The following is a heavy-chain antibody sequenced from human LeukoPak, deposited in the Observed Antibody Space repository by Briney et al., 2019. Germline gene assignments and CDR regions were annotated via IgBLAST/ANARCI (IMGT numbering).Heavy chain of an antibody. J-gene: IGHJ4*02. CDR2: INTDGSTT. CDR3: ARDLNWNQADY. CDR1: GLTFNAHW. Sequence: PGGSLRLSCAASGLTFNAHWMHWVRQTPEKGLVWLSRINTDGSTTNYADAVKGRFTISRDNAEDTLYLQMNSLRVEDTAVYYCARDLNWNQADYWGQGSLVTVSS. D-gene: IGHD1-20*01. V-gene: IGHV3-74*01.